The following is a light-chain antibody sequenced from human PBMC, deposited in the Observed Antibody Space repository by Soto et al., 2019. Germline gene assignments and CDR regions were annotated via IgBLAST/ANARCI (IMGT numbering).Light chain of an antibody. CDR3: KQHDET. J-gene: IGKJ1*01. CDR1: QSLKKPF. Sequence: TRSPVTXSMSQAHRASPTCRVSQSLKKPFLAWYKKRNXQXXXLLRYGEYRRDNGLPDRFSGGGSGKEFTRTISRMDHEDLAVYYCKQHDETVGNGTEVDI. CDR2: GEY. V-gene: IGKV3-20*01.